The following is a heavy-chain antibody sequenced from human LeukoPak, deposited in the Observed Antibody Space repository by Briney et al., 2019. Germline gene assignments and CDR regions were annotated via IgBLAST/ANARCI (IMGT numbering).Heavy chain of an antibody. CDR2: ISYDGSNK. CDR3: AKDPYYGGNSIHSYFDY. D-gene: IGHD4-23*01. J-gene: IGHJ4*02. Sequence: PGGSLRLSCAASGFTFSSYSMNWVRQAPGKGLEWVAVISYDGSNKYYADSVKGRFTISRDNSKNTLYLQMNSLRAEDTAVYYCAKDPYYGGNSIHSYFDYWGQGTLVTVSS. CDR1: GFTFSSYS. V-gene: IGHV3-30*18.